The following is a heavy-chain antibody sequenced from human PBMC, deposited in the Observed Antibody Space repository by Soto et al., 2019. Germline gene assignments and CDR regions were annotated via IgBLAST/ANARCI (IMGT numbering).Heavy chain of an antibody. D-gene: IGHD3-3*01. CDR1: GFTFRDYY. Sequence: QVQLVESGGGLVEPGGSLRLSCAASGFTFRDYYMTWIRQAPGKGLEWVSYISGDGGSTSYADSVKGRFTVSRDNARSSLFLQMNSLRAEDTAFYYCARDRAVLRFLEWFYYYYGMDVWGQGTTVTVSS. J-gene: IGHJ6*02. CDR3: ARDRAVLRFLEWFYYYYGMDV. CDR2: ISGDGGST. V-gene: IGHV3-11*01.